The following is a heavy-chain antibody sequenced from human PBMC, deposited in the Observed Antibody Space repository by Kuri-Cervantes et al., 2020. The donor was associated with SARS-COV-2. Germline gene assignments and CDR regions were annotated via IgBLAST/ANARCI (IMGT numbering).Heavy chain of an antibody. CDR3: VKDFWSGYPTYYFDY. CDR1: GFTFSSYA. CDR2: ISYDGSNK. Sequence: GGSLRLSCAASGFTFSSYAMHWVRQAPGKGLEWVAVISYDGSNKYYADSVKGRFTISRDNSKNTLYLQMNSLRVEDTAVYYCVKDFWSGYPTYYFDYWGQGTQVTVSS. J-gene: IGHJ4*02. D-gene: IGHD3-3*01. V-gene: IGHV3-30-3*01.